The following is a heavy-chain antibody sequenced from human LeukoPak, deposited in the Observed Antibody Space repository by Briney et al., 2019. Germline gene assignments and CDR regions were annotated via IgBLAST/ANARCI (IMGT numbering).Heavy chain of an antibody. CDR1: GLTFSSYA. D-gene: IGHD2-2*01. Sequence: GGSLRLSCAASGLTFSSYAMHRVRQAPGKGLEWVSFIDSSSRYIYQADSVKGRFTISRDNAKSSVFLQMNSLRAEDTAVYYCARVGGHCTSTSCPPPDYWGQGTLVTVSS. V-gene: IGHV3-21*01. CDR2: IDSSSRYI. CDR3: ARVGGHCTSTSCPPPDY. J-gene: IGHJ4*02.